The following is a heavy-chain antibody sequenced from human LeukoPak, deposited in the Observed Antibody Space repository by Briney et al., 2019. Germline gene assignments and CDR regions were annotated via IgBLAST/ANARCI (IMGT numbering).Heavy chain of an antibody. V-gene: IGHV1-46*01. J-gene: IGHJ4*02. CDR1: GYTFTSNN. Sequence: GASVKVSCKASGYTFTSNNMHWGRQPPGHGLEGMGIINPSGGSTSYAQKFQGRVTMTRDMSTSTVYMELSSLRSEDTAVYYCAREGPTGLYFDYWGQGTLVTVSS. CDR2: INPSGGST. D-gene: IGHD1-14*01. CDR3: AREGPTGLYFDY.